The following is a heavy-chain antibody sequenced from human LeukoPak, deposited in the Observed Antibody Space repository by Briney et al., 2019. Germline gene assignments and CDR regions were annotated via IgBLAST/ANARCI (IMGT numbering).Heavy chain of an antibody. J-gene: IGHJ3*02. CDR1: GGSISSYY. Sequence: SETLSLTCTVSGGSISSYYWSWIRQPPGKGLERIGYIYYSGSTNYNPSLKSRVTISVDTSKNQFSLKLSSVTAADTAVYYCARKYYYDSSGSRAFDIWGQGTMVTVSS. D-gene: IGHD3-22*01. V-gene: IGHV4-59*01. CDR3: ARKYYYDSSGSRAFDI. CDR2: IYYSGST.